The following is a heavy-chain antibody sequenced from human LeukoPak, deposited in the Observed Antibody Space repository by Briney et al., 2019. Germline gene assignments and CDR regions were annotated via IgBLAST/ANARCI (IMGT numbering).Heavy chain of an antibody. V-gene: IGHV3-30*18. J-gene: IGHJ1*01. Sequence: PGGSLRLSCAASGFTFSSYGMHWVRQAPGKGLEWVAVISYDGSNKYYADSVKGRFTISRDNSKNTLYLQMNSLRAEDTAVYYCAKDGHREKTVIPDFQHWGQGTLDTVPS. CDR3: AKDGHREKTVIPDFQH. CDR1: GFTFSSYG. D-gene: IGHD2-21*01. CDR2: ISYDGSNK.